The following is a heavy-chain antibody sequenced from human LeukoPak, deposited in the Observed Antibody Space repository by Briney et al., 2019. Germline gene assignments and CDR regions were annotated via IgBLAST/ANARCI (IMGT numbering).Heavy chain of an antibody. CDR1: GFPFSSYG. Sequence: GGSLRLSCAASGFPFSSYGMHWVRQAPGKGLEWVAFILYDETNKYYADSVKGRFTISRDNSRHTLHLQMNSLRAEDTAVYYCAKDSRGSYYSWYFDLWGRGTLVTVSS. V-gene: IGHV3-30*02. J-gene: IGHJ2*01. CDR3: AKDSRGSYYSWYFDL. CDR2: ILYDETNK. D-gene: IGHD3-10*01.